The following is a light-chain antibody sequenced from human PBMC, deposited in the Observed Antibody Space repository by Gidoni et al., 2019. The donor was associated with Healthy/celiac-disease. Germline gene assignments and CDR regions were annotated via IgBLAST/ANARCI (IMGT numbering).Light chain of an antibody. CDR3: CSYAGSYTYV. CDR1: SSDVGGYNY. V-gene: IGLV2-11*01. J-gene: IGLJ1*01. CDR2: DVS. Sequence: QSALTQPRSVSGSPGPSVTISCTGTSSDVGGYNYVSWYQQHPGKAPKLRIYDVSKRPSGGPDRFSGSKSGNTASLTISGLQAEDEADYYCCSYAGSYTYVFGTGTKVTVL.